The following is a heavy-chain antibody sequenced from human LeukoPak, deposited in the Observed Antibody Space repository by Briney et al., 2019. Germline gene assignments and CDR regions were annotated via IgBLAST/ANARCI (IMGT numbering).Heavy chain of an antibody. Sequence: PGGSLRLSCAASGFTFSSYAMSWVRQAPGKGLEWVSAISGSGGSTYSADSVKCRFTISRDNSKNTLYLQMNSLRAEDTAVYYSAKDPGYYDSSGYYSDAFDIWGQGTMVTVSS. D-gene: IGHD3-22*01. CDR2: ISGSGGST. J-gene: IGHJ3*02. CDR1: GFTFSSYA. V-gene: IGHV3-23*01. CDR3: AKDPGYYDSSGYYSDAFDI.